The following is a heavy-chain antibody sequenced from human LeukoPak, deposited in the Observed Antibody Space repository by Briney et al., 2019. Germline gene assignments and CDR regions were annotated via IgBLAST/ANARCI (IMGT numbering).Heavy chain of an antibody. V-gene: IGHV3-43*02. CDR1: GFTFDDYA. CDR3: AKSRITMIVVAPRY. D-gene: IGHD3-22*01. CDR2: ISGDGGST. Sequence: PGGSLRLSCAASGFTFDDYAMHWVRQAPGKGLEWVSLISGDGGSTYYADSVKGRFTISRDNSKNTLYLQMNSLRAEDTAVYYCAKSRITMIVVAPRYWGQGTLVTVSS. J-gene: IGHJ4*02.